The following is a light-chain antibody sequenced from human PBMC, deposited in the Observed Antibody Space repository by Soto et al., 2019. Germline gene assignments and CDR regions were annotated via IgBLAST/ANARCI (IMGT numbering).Light chain of an antibody. CDR3: QQLNSYPIT. V-gene: IGKV1-9*01. CDR1: QGLSSY. CDR2: STS. J-gene: IGKJ3*01. Sequence: DIQLTQSPSFLSASVGDRVTITCRASQGLSSYLAWYQQKPGMAPKLLIYSTSTLQSGVPARCSGSASGTEFTLTLSSLQPEDFATYYCQQLNSYPITFGPGTKVDI.